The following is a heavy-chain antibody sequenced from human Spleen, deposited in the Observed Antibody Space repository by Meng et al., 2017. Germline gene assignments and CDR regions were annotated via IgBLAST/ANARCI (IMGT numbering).Heavy chain of an antibody. CDR3: ARGPTTMAHDFDY. V-gene: IGHV4-34*01. CDR2: INHSGST. J-gene: IGHJ4*02. CDR1: GGSFSDYY. Sequence: QVALRTWGAGLLKPSETLSLTCVVSGGSFSDYYWSWIRQPPGKGLEWIGEINHSGSTNYNPSLESRATISVDTSQNNLSLKLSSVTAADSAVYYCARGPTTMAHDFDYWGQGTLVTVSS. D-gene: IGHD4-11*01.